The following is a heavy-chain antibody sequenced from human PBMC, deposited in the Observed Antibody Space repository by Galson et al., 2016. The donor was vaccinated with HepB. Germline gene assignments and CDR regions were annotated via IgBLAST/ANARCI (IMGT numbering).Heavy chain of an antibody. V-gene: IGHV4-4*02. CDR3: ARRIPHCSSTSCLLDY. CDR2: ICHSGVT. CDR1: GDSISSDNW. Sequence: SETLSLTCAVSGDSISSDNWWSWVRQPPGKGLECIGEICHSGVTNYNPSLRSRVTISVDKSKNQFSLKLSSVTAADTAVYYCARRIPHCSSTSCLLDYWGQGTLVTVSS. D-gene: IGHD2-2*01. J-gene: IGHJ4*02.